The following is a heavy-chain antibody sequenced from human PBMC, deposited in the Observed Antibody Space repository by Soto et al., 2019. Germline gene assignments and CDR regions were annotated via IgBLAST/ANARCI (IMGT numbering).Heavy chain of an antibody. D-gene: IGHD5-18*01. CDR1: GFTFSSYG. CDR2: IWYDGSNK. V-gene: IGHV3-33*01. CDR3: AIDSEVTGRIRSYYYFGMAV. Sequence: QVQLVESGGGVVQPGRSLRLSCAASGFTFSSYGMHWVRQAPGKGLEWVAGIWYDGSNKYYADSVKGRFTISRDNSKNRLDLQINRLKAEDTAVYYCAIDSEVTGRIRSYYYFGMAVWGQGTTVTGSP. J-gene: IGHJ6*01.